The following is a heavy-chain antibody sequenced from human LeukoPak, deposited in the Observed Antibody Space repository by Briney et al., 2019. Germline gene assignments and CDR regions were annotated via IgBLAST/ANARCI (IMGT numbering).Heavy chain of an antibody. V-gene: IGHV3-43D*03. CDR2: ISWDGGST. D-gene: IGHD6-19*01. CDR1: GFTFDDYA. J-gene: IGHJ4*02. Sequence: HPGGSLRLPCAASGFTFDDYAMHWVRQAPGKGLEWVSLISWDGGSTYYADSVKGRFTISRDNSKNSLYLQMNSLRAEDTALYYCAKGGSGWFPFDYWGQGTLVTVSS. CDR3: AKGGSGWFPFDY.